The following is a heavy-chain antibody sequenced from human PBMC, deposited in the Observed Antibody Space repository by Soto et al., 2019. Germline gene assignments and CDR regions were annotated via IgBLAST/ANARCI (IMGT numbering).Heavy chain of an antibody. J-gene: IGHJ4*02. CDR1: GFTFTTYN. CDR3: ARRKERSGPHYFDS. Sequence: ASVKVSCRASGFTFTTYNIHWVRQATGQGLEWMGWMNPITGNAGYAQKFQGRVTMTRNTSISTAYMEVRSLRSEDTAVYYCARRKERSGPHYFDSWGQGSLVTVSS. CDR2: MNPITGNA. V-gene: IGHV1-8*01.